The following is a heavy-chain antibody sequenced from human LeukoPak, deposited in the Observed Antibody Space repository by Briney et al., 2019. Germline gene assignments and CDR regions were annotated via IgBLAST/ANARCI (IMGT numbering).Heavy chain of an antibody. Sequence: PSETLSLTCTVSGDSISSDNYYWSWIRQPAGKGLEWIGRIYTSGITNYNPSLKSRVTISVDTSKNQFSLKLSSVTAADTAVYYCARGYYKYIYYYMDVWGKGTTVTISS. CDR3: ARGYYKYIYYYMDV. J-gene: IGHJ6*03. CDR1: GDSISSDNYY. V-gene: IGHV4-61*02. D-gene: IGHD3-10*01. CDR2: IYTSGIT.